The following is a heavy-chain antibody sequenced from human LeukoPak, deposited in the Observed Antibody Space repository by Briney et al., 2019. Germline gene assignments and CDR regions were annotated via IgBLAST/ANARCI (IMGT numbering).Heavy chain of an antibody. Sequence: SVKVSCKASGRTVTSYAIIWLRQAPGQGLGWMGRIILIFGIANNEQKFQGGVTITADKYTSTAYMELSSLRSEDTAVYYCASGGTTIDYWGQGTLVTVSS. CDR2: IILIFGIA. V-gene: IGHV1-69*04. J-gene: IGHJ4*02. CDR3: ASGGTTIDY. D-gene: IGHD1-14*01. CDR1: GRTVTSYA.